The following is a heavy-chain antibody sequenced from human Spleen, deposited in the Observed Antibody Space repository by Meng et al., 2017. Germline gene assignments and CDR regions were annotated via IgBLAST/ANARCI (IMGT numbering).Heavy chain of an antibody. D-gene: IGHD2-2*01. CDR3: VREYCSSTSCYFDY. V-gene: IGHV3-23*01. CDR1: GFTFSSYC. J-gene: IGHJ4*02. CDR2: VSGGGGST. Sequence: GESLKISCAASGFTFSSYCMSWVRQAPGKGLEWVSAVSGGGGSTYYADSVKGRFTISRDNSKNTLYLQMNSLRAEDTALYYCVREYCSSTSCYFDYWGQGTLVTVSS.